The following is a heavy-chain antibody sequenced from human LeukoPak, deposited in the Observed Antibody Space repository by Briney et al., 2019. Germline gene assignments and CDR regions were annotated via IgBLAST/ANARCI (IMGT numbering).Heavy chain of an antibody. V-gene: IGHV3-23*01. D-gene: IGHD6-19*01. CDR2: ISWSGGST. J-gene: IGHJ4*02. Sequence: PGGSLRLSCEASGFAFSSYAMTWVRRAPGKGLEWVSAISWSGGSTNSADSVKGRFTISRDNSKTTLYLHMNSLRAEDTAVYYCAKEGAVAGTGIIDYWGQGTLVTVSS. CDR3: AKEGAVAGTGIIDY. CDR1: GFAFSSYA.